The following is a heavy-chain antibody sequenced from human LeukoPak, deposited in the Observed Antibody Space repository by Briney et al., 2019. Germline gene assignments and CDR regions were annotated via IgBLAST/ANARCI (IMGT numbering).Heavy chain of an antibody. CDR1: GGTFSSYA. V-gene: IGHV1-46*01. CDR3: ARDGSNTAMVN. Sequence: ASVKVSCKASGGTFSSYAINWVRQAPGQGLEWMGIINPSGGSTSYAQKFQGRVTMTRDMSTSTVYMELSSLRSEDTAVYYCARDGSNTAMVNWGQGTLVTVSS. J-gene: IGHJ4*02. D-gene: IGHD5-18*01. CDR2: INPSGGST.